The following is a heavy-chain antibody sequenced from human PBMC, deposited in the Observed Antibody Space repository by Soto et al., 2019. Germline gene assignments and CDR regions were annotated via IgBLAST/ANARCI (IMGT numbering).Heavy chain of an antibody. J-gene: IGHJ4*02. V-gene: IGHV3-23*01. Sequence: EVQLLESGGGLVQPGGSLRLSCAASGFTFSSYAMSWVRQAPGKGLEWVSAISGSGGSTYYADSVKGRFTISRDNSKNTLYLQMNSLRAEDMAVYYCAKVQPGGPARKQQLGTLDYWGQGTLVTVSS. D-gene: IGHD6-13*01. CDR1: GFTFSSYA. CDR3: AKVQPGGPARKQQLGTLDY. CDR2: ISGSGGST.